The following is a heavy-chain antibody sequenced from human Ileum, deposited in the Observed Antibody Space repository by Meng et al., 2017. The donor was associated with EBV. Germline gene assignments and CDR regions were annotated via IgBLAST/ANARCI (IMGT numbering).Heavy chain of an antibody. CDR1: GCSISRSSYY. CDR2: IYYSGST. D-gene: IGHD2-2*01. CDR3: ARSIVVVPAAIYY. J-gene: IGHJ4*02. Sequence: LPLQASGPGLVNPSGTLSLTCTVSGCSISRSSYYWGWIRQPPGKGLEWIGSIYYSGSTYYNPSLKSRVTISVDTSKNQFSLKLSSVAAADTAVYYCARSIVVVPAAIYYWGQGTLVTVSS. V-gene: IGHV4-39*01.